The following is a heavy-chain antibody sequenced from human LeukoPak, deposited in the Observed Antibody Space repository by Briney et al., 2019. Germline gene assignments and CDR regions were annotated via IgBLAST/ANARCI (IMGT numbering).Heavy chain of an antibody. Sequence: GGSLRLSCAASGFTFSSFWMSWVRQAPGKGLEWVANIKEDGSEKYYVDSVKGRFTISRDNAKTSLYLQMNSLRAEDTAVYYCARAGYSYGVVDAFDIWGQGTMVTVSS. CDR3: ARAGYSYGVVDAFDI. J-gene: IGHJ3*02. CDR2: IKEDGSEK. CDR1: GFTFSSFW. D-gene: IGHD5-18*01. V-gene: IGHV3-7*01.